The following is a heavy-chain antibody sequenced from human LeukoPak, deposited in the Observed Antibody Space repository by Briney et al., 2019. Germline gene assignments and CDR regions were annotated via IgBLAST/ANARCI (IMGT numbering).Heavy chain of an antibody. V-gene: IGHV3-74*01. CDR2: IDSDGSST. J-gene: IGHJ4*02. D-gene: IGHD3-22*01. CDR1: GFSLSSYW. CDR3: ARRGYYGNYFDY. Sequence: PGGSLRLSCAASGFSLSSYWMHWVRQAPGKGLVWVSRIDSDGSSTTYADSVKGRFTISRDNAENTLYLQMNSLRAEDTAVHYCARRGYYGNYFDYWGQGTLVTVSS.